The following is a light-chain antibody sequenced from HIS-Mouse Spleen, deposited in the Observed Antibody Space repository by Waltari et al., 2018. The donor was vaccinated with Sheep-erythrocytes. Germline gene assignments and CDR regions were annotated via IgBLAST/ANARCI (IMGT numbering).Light chain of an antibody. CDR2: EDN. CDR3: YSTDSSGNHRV. Sequence: SYELPQPPSVSVSPGQTARITCSGDAFPTTSAYWYQQKSGQAPVLVIYEDNKRPSGIPERFSGSSSGTMATLTISGAQVEDEADYYCYSTDSSGNHRVFGTGTKVTVL. J-gene: IGLJ1*01. V-gene: IGLV3-10*01. CDR1: AFPTTS.